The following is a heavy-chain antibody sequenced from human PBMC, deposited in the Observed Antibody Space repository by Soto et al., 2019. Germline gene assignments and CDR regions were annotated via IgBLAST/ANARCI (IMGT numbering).Heavy chain of an antibody. CDR2: ISTNGGST. CDR3: VKGEYYYDSSGYDPFDY. V-gene: IGHV3-64D*06. J-gene: IGHJ4*02. CDR1: GFTFSSYA. Sequence: PGGSLRLSCSASGFTFSSYAMHWVRQAPGKGLEYVSSISTNGGSTHYADSVKGRFTISRDNSKNTQYLQMSSLRADDTAVYYCVKGEYYYDSSGYDPFDYWGQGTLVPGSS. D-gene: IGHD3-22*01.